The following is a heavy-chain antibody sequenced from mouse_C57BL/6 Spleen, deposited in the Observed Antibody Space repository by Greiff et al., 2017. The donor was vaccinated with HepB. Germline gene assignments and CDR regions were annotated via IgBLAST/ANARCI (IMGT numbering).Heavy chain of an antibody. J-gene: IGHJ3*01. D-gene: IGHD1-1*01. CDR1: GYTFTDYN. V-gene: IGHV1-18*01. Sequence: EVQLQQSGPELVKPGASVKIPCKASGYTFTDYNMDWVKQSHGKSLEWIGDINPNNGGTIYNQKFKGKATLTVDKSSSTAYMELRSLTSEDTAVYYWARNYYGSSPWFAYWGQGTLVTVSA. CDR3: ARNYYGSSPWFAY. CDR2: INPNNGGT.